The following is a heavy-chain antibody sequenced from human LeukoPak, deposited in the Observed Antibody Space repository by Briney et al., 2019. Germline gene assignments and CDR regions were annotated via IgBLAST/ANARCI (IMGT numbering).Heavy chain of an antibody. J-gene: IGHJ4*02. Sequence: GGSLRLSCAASGFTFSSYAMSWVRQAPGKGLEWVPSITSSSRYIYYADSVKGRFPISRDNAKNSLYLQMNSLRAEDTAVYYCARDPGYCSSTSCYSYYFDCWGQGTLVTVSS. D-gene: IGHD2-2*01. CDR2: ITSSSRYI. CDR1: GFTFSSYA. V-gene: IGHV3-21*01. CDR3: ARDPGYCSSTSCYSYYFDC.